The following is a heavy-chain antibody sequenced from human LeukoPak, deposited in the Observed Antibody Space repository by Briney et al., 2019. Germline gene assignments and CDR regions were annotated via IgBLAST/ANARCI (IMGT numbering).Heavy chain of an antibody. D-gene: IGHD3-3*01. Sequence: GSSVKVSCKASGGTFISYAISWVRQAPGQGLEWMGGIIPIFGTASYAQKFQGRVTITADESTSTAYMELSSLRSEDTAVYYCARSGGGYDFWSGYPYYFDYWGQGTLVTVSS. CDR3: ARSGGGYDFWSGYPYYFDY. CDR1: GGTFISYA. J-gene: IGHJ4*02. V-gene: IGHV1-69*01. CDR2: IIPIFGTA.